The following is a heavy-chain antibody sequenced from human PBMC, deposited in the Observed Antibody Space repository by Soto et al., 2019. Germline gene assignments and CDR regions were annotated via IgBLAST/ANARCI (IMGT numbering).Heavy chain of an antibody. CDR3: ARLNWGGSPRWCDF. D-gene: IGHD7-27*01. CDR1: GYLFHSYD. V-gene: IGHV1-8*01. Sequence: QVQLMQSGAELKKPGASVKVSCKASGYLFHSYDMSWVRQAPGQGLEWMGWMNPNSGKPGFAQMFQGRLTMTSDTSISTAYMELTSLTSEDTAVYYCARLNWGGSPRWCDFWGQGTLVTVSS. CDR2: MNPNSGKP. J-gene: IGHJ5*01.